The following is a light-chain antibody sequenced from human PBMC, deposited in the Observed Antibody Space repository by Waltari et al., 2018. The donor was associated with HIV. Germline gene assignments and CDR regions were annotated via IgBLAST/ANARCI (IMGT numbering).Light chain of an antibody. CDR1: KLGDKY. CDR2: QDS. V-gene: IGLV3-1*01. CDR3: QAWDSSAGV. Sequence: SYELTQPPSVSVSPGQTASITCSGDKLGDKYACWYQQKPGQSPVLVIYQDSKRPSGIIGRFYGANSENTATLTISGTRAMDEADYYCQAWDSSAGVFGGGTKLTGL. J-gene: IGLJ2*01.